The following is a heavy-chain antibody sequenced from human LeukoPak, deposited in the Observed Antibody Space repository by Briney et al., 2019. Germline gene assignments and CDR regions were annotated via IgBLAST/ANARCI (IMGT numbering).Heavy chain of an antibody. CDR1: GFTFSSYW. V-gene: IGHV3-7*03. J-gene: IGHJ2*01. D-gene: IGHD3-22*01. CDR3: ASGPLNYYDSSGYYSLGGLLTWYFDL. CDR2: IRQDGSEK. Sequence: GGSLRLSCAASGFTFSSYWMIWVRQAPGKGLEWVANIRQDGSEKYYVASVRGRFTISRDNAKNSLYLQMNSLRSDDTAVYYCASGPLNYYDSSGYYSLGGLLTWYFDLWGRGTLVTVSS.